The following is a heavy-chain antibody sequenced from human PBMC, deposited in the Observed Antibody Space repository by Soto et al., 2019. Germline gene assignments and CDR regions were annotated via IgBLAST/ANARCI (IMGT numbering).Heavy chain of an antibody. CDR1: GASVSSRSCY. CDR3: VGRQLWQLTENHNYYGMDV. D-gene: IGHD6-6*01. J-gene: IGHJ6*02. V-gene: IGHV4-39*01. Sequence: QLQLQESGPGLVQPSETLSLTCTVSGASVSSRSCYWGWIRQPPGKGLEWITTISYSGSTYYNPSLKSRVTISVDXXXXXXXXXXXXXXXXXXXVYYCVGRQLWQLTENHNYYGMDVWGQGTTVTVSS. CDR2: ISYSGST.